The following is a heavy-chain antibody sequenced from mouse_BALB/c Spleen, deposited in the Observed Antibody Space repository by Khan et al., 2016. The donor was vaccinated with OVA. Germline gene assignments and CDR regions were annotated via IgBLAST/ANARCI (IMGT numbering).Heavy chain of an antibody. J-gene: IGHJ2*01. CDR1: GYTFINYW. CDR3: ARRGLRWDFDY. V-gene: IGHV1-7*01. Sequence: QVQLKQSGAELAKPGASVKMSCKASGYTFINYWLLWVKQRPGQGLEWIGYINPSTGYTEYNQNFKDKATLTADKSSSTAYMQLSSLTSEDSAVDYCARRGLRWDFDYWGQGTTLTVSS. D-gene: IGHD1-1*01. CDR2: INPSTGYT.